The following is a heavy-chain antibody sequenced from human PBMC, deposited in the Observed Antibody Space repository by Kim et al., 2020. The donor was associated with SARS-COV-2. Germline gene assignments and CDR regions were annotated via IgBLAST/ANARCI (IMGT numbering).Heavy chain of an antibody. CDR2: IYSSGSA. CDR1: GGSISSDY. D-gene: IGHD3-16*01. V-gene: IGHV4-59*01. J-gene: IGHJ6*03. CDR3: ARANYGYSYAPYYMDV. Sequence: SETLSLTCNVSGGSISSDYWTWIRQPPGKGLEWIGYIYSSGSAAYNPSLQSRVTISRDTSKNQISLKLISVTAADMAVYYCARANYGYSYAPYYMDVWG.